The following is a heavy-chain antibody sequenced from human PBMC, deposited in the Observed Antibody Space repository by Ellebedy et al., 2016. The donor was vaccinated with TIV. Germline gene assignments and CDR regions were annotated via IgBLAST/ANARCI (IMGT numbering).Heavy chain of an antibody. D-gene: IGHD6-13*01. CDR2: ISYSGDLM. J-gene: IGHJ4*02. V-gene: IGHV3-11*01. Sequence: PGGSLRLSCAASGFTFSGYYMSWFRQAPGKGPEWVSYISYSGDLMYYADSVKGRFTTSRDNAENSVYLQMNSLRAEDTAVDYCARRGVIAAAGASDYWGQGTLVIVSS. CDR1: GFTFSGYY. CDR3: ARRGVIAAAGASDY.